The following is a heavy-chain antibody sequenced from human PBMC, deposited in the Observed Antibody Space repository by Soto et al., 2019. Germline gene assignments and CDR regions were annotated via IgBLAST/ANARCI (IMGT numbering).Heavy chain of an antibody. V-gene: IGHV3-30-3*01. CDR1: GFTCSSYS. CDR3: ARPRTYYYDSSGYFSFDY. J-gene: IGHJ4*02. Sequence: GVSLRLSCASSGFTCSSYSVHWVRQDPGKGLEWVAVISYDGSNKYYADSVKGRFTISRDNSKNTLYLQMNSLRAEDTAVYYCARPRTYYYDSSGYFSFDYWGQGTPVTVSS. D-gene: IGHD3-22*01. CDR2: ISYDGSNK.